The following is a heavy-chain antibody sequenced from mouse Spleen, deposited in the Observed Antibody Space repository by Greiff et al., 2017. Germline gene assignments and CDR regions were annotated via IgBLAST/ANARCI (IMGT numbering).Heavy chain of an antibody. J-gene: IGHJ4*01. CDR3: ARKDYYAMDY. V-gene: IGHV1-82*01. Sequence: QVQLQQSGAELMKPGASVKISCKASGYAFSSSWMNWVKQRPGKGLEWIGRIYPGDGDTNYNGKFKGKATLTADKSSSTAYMQLSSLTSEDSAVYFCARKDYYAMDYWGQGTSVTVSS. CDR1: GYAFSSSW. CDR2: IYPGDGDT.